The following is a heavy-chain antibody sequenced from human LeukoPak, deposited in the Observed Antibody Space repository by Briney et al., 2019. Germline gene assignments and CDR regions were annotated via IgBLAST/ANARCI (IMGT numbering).Heavy chain of an antibody. CDR3: AREGYYGSGSPPSLYFDY. V-gene: IGHV3-30-3*01. J-gene: IGHJ4*02. D-gene: IGHD3-10*01. Sequence: GGSLGLSCAASGFTFRNYVIHWVRQAPGKGLEWVAVTSSDLNVKLYANSVKGRFTISRDNSRSTLYLQMNSLRPEDTAIYYCAREGYYGSGSPPSLYFDYWGQGTLVTVSS. CDR2: TSSDLNVK. CDR1: GFTFRNYV.